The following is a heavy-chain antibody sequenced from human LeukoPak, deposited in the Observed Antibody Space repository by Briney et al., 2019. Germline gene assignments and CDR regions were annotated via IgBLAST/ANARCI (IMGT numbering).Heavy chain of an antibody. V-gene: IGHV4-39*07. CDR2: IYYSGST. Sequence: SETLSLTCTVSGGSISSSSYYWGWIRQPPGKGLEWIGSIYYSGSTYYNPSLKSRVTISVDTSKNQFSLKLSSVTAADTAVYYCARAATPAFDIWGQGTMVTVSS. CDR3: ARAATPAFDI. D-gene: IGHD4-23*01. J-gene: IGHJ3*02. CDR1: GGSISSSSYY.